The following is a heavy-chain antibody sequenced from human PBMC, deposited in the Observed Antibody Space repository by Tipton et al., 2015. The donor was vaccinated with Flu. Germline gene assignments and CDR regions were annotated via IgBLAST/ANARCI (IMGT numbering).Heavy chain of an antibody. D-gene: IGHD4-11*01. CDR2: IRFDGSNG. CDR3: ARRDYSNYVSDPKNWFSS. V-gene: IGHV3-30*02. J-gene: IGHJ5*01. CDR1: GFTFSSSG. Sequence: SGFTFSSSGMHWVRQAPGKGLEWVTFIRFDGSNGYYADSVKGRFTISRDNSKNTLYLQMNSLRAEDTAVYYCARRDYSNYVSDPKNWFSSWGLGTLVTVSS.